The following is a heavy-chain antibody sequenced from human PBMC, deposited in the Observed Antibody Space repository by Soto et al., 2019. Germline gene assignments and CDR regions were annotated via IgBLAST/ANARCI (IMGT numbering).Heavy chain of an antibody. CDR1: GFSLSSRGEA. Sequence: SGPTLVNPTQTLTLTCTFSGFSLSSRGEAEGWIRQPPGKALEWLALIYWDDDKRYNPSLKSRLTITKDTSKNQVVLTMTNMDPVDTATYYCVQSRCGGDCLQSYSSHSYFGLDVWGQGTTVPVSS. CDR3: VQSRCGGDCLQSYSSHSYFGLDV. J-gene: IGHJ6*02. V-gene: IGHV2-5*02. D-gene: IGHD2-21*01. CDR2: IYWDDDK.